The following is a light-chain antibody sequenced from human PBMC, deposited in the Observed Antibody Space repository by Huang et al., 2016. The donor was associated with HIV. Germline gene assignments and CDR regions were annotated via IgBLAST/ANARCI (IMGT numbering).Light chain of an antibody. CDR3: MQALQTPLT. V-gene: IGKV2-28*01. CDR2: CGS. Sequence: DIVMTQSPLSLSVTPGEPASSACRSSQSLLHRHGNNYLDWFLQKPGQSPQLLIYCGSSRASGGPNRFSGSGSGTDFTLNISRVEAEDVGVYYCMQALQTPLTFGGGTKVEI. CDR1: QSLLHRHGNNY. J-gene: IGKJ4*01.